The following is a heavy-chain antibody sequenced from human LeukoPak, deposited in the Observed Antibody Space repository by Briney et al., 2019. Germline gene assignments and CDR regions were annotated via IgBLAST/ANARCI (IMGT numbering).Heavy chain of an antibody. D-gene: IGHD2-2*01. CDR2: ISRSGNTM. CDR1: GFTFTSFE. CDR3: ARGYCSSTSCYGLPLDV. V-gene: IGHV3-48*03. J-gene: IGHJ6*04. Sequence: GGSLRLSCATSGFTFTSFEMNWVRQAPGKGLEWVSHISRSGNTMYYADSVKGRFTISRDNAKNSLYLQMNSLRAEDTAVYYCARGYCSSTSCYGLPLDVWGKGTTVTVSS.